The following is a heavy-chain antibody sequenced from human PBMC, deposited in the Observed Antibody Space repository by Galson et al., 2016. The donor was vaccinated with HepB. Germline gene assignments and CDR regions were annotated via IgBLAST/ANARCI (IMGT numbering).Heavy chain of an antibody. CDR2: INHSGST. CDR3: AGGRYGDYKGENGMDV. V-gene: IGHV4-34*01. J-gene: IGHJ6*02. D-gene: IGHD4-17*01. Sequence: SETLSLTCAVDGGSFRVYYWNWIRQPPGKGLEWIGEINHSGSTNYNPSLESRVTMSVDTSKNQFSLKLTPVTAADTAVYYCAGGRYGDYKGENGMDVWGQGTTVTVSS. CDR1: GGSFRVYY.